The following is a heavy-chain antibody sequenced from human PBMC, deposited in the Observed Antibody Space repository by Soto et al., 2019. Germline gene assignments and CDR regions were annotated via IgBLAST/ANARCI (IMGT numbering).Heavy chain of an antibody. CDR3: ARVSPPPAAPFPFDY. CDR2: ISAYNGNT. V-gene: IGHV1-18*01. J-gene: IGHJ4*02. D-gene: IGHD6-13*01. Sequence: QVQLVQSGAEVKKPGASVKVSCKASGYTFTSYGISWVRQAPGQGLEWMGGISAYNGNTNYAQKLQGRVTMTTDTSTSTAYMELRSLRSEDTAVYYCARVSPPPAAPFPFDYWGQGTLVTVSS. CDR1: GYTFTSYG.